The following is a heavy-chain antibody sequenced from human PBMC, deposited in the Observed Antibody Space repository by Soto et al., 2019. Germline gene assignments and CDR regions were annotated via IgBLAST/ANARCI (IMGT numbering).Heavy chain of an antibody. J-gene: IGHJ6*02. CDR2: ISAYNGNT. CDR1: GYTFTSYG. V-gene: IGHV1-18*01. CDR3: ANLWFGEPTNYYYYGMDV. D-gene: IGHD3-10*01. Sequence: ASVKVSCKASGYTFTSYGISWLRQSPGQGLEWMGWISAYNGNTNYAQKRQGRVTMTTDTSTSTAYMELRSLRSDDTAVYYCANLWFGEPTNYYYYGMDVWGQGTTVTVSS.